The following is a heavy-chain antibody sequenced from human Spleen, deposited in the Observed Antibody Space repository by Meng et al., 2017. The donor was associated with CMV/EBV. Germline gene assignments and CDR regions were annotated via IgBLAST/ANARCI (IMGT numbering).Heavy chain of an antibody. J-gene: IGHJ6*02. CDR1: GYDFNSSW. CDR2: IYPSDSDT. D-gene: IGHD1-26*01. Sequence: GESLKISCQASGYDFNSSWIGWVRQMPGKGLEYMGIIYPSDSDTSYSPSFQGQVTISADKSISTAYLQWGSLKASDTAIYYCARHRGEVGAGSNFYHYGMDVWGQGTTVTVSS. CDR3: ARHRGEVGAGSNFYHYGMDV. V-gene: IGHV5-51*01.